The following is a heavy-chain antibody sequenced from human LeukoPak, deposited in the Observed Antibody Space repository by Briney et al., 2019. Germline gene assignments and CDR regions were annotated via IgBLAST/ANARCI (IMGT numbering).Heavy chain of an antibody. J-gene: IGHJ4*02. D-gene: IGHD6-13*01. Sequence: GGCLRLSCAAPGFTLSSYAMSSVRQAPGKGLEWVPAISGSGRSTSYAESVKGRFTISRDKSKNTLYLQMNGLRAEDTAVYYCAKEACYSSSSFPYYFDYWGQGTLVTVPS. CDR2: ISGSGRST. CDR1: GFTLSSYA. CDR3: AKEACYSSSSFPYYFDY. V-gene: IGHV3-23*01.